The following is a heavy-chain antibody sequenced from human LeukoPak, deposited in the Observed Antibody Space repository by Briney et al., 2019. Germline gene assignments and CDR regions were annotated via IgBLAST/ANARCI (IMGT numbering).Heavy chain of an antibody. Sequence: QSGGSLRLSCAASGFTFSSYWMSWVRQAPGKGLEWVANIKQDGSEKYYVDSVKGRFTISRDNAQNSLYLQMNSLRAEDTAVYYCARDIWRIQLIGGRFDYWGQGTLVTVSS. D-gene: IGHD5-18*01. CDR1: GFTFSSYW. CDR2: IKQDGSEK. V-gene: IGHV3-7*01. CDR3: ARDIWRIQLIGGRFDY. J-gene: IGHJ4*02.